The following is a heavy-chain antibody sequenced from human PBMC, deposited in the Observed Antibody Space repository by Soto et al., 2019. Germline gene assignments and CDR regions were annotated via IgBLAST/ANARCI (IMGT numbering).Heavy chain of an antibody. CDR1: GDSVSSNSAA. D-gene: IGHD6-19*01. CDR2: TYYRSKWYN. Sequence: SQTLSLTCAISGDSVSSNSAAWNWIRQSPSRGLEWLGRTYYRSKWYNDYAVSVKSRITINPDTSKNQFSLQLNSVTPEDTAVYYCARGGIAVAGSSFAFDIWGQGTMVTVSS. CDR3: ARGGIAVAGSSFAFDI. J-gene: IGHJ3*02. V-gene: IGHV6-1*01.